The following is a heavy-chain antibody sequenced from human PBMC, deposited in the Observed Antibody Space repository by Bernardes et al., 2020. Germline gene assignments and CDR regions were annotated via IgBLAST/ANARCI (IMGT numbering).Heavy chain of an antibody. V-gene: IGHV4-39*01. Sequence: SETLSLTCTVSGGSISSSSYYWGWIRQPPGKGLEWIGSIYYSGSTYYNPSLKSRVTISVDTSKNQFSLKLSSVTAADTAVYYCASVGTYYYDSSGYSHYFDYWGQGTLVTVSS. CDR3: ASVGTYYYDSSGYSHYFDY. J-gene: IGHJ4*02. CDR1: GGSISSSSYY. D-gene: IGHD3-22*01. CDR2: IYYSGST.